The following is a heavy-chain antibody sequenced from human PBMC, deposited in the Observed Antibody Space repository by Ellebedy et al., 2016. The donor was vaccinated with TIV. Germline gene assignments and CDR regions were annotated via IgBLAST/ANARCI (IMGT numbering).Heavy chain of an antibody. Sequence: GGSLRLXXAASGFTFSTYWMSWVRQAPGKGLEWVANIKQDGSEKNYVDSVKGRFSISRDNAKNSLYLQMNSLRAEDTAVYYCAREIRWNWFDPWGQGTLVTVSS. CDR1: GFTFSTYW. V-gene: IGHV3-7*01. D-gene: IGHD2-15*01. J-gene: IGHJ5*02. CDR2: IKQDGSEK. CDR3: AREIRWNWFDP.